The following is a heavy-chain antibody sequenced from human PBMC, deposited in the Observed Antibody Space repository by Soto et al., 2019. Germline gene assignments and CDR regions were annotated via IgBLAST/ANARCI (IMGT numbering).Heavy chain of an antibody. V-gene: IGHV4-34*01. Sequence: VQLQQWGAGLLKPSETLSLTCAVYGGSFSGYHWSWFRQPPGKGLEWMGEINPSGSINYNPSLKSRGTISVDTAKNQFSLKLSSVTAADTAVYYCATFVGATTVTRGSPRDYWGQGTLVTVSS. CDR2: INPSGSI. CDR3: ATFVGATTVTRGSPRDY. CDR1: GGSFSGYH. J-gene: IGHJ4*02. D-gene: IGHD4-4*01.